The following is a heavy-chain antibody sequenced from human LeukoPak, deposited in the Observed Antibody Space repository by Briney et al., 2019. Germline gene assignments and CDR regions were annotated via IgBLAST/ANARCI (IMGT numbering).Heavy chain of an antibody. CDR3: ARLGDYSVSRTYYFDS. CDR2: IYYSGTT. V-gene: IGHV4-39*01. J-gene: IGHJ4*02. D-gene: IGHD2-15*01. CDR1: GVSISSTSYY. Sequence: KPSETLSLTCTVSGVSISSTSYYWGWIRQTPGKGLEWIGSIYYSGTTYYNPSLKSRVTISVDTSKNQFSLKLRSVTAADTAVFSCARLGDYSVSRTYYFDSWGAGTLVTVSS.